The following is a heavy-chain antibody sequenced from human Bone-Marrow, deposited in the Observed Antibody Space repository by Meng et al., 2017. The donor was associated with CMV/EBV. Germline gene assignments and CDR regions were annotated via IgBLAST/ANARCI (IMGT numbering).Heavy chain of an antibody. V-gene: IGHV3-7*01. CDR2: IKQDGSEK. CDR1: GFTFSSYW. CDR3: ARRNWYFDL. Sequence: GESLKISCAAFGFTFSSYWMSWVRQAPGKGLEWVANIKQDGSEKYYADSVKGRFTISRDNAKNSLYLQMNSLRAEDTAVYYCARRNWYFDLWGRGTLVTVSS. J-gene: IGHJ2*01.